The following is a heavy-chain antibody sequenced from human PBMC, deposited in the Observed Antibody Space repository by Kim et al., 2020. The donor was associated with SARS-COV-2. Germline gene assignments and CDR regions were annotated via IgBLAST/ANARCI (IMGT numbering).Heavy chain of an antibody. D-gene: IGHD6-13*01. Sequence: GGSLRLSCAASGFTFSSYSMNWVRQAPGKGLEWVSSISSSSSYIYYADSVKGRFTISRDNAKNSLYLQMNSLRAEDTAVYYCARDAPGIAAAGFDYYYYGMDVWGQGTTVTVSS. CDR2: ISSSSSYI. J-gene: IGHJ6*02. V-gene: IGHV3-21*01. CDR3: ARDAPGIAAAGFDYYYYGMDV. CDR1: GFTFSSYS.